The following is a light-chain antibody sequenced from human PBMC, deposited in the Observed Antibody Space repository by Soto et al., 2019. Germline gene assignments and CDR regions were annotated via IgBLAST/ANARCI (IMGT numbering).Light chain of an antibody. CDR2: RNN. CDR3: AAWDDSLSGLYV. J-gene: IGLJ1*01. V-gene: IGLV1-47*01. Sequence: QSVLTQPASASGTPGQRVTISCSGSSSNIGSNYVYWYQQLPGTAPKLLIYRNNQRPSGLPDRFSGSKSGTSASLAISGLRSEDEADYYCAAWDDSLSGLYVFGTGTKVTVL. CDR1: SSNIGSNY.